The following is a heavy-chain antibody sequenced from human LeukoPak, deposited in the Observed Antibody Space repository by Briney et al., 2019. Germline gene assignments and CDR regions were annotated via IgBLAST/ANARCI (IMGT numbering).Heavy chain of an antibody. Sequence: ASVKVSCKASGYTFTSYGTSWVRQAPGQGLEWMGWISAYNGNTNYAQKLQGRVTMTTDTSTSTAYMELRSLRSDDTAVYYCARAGDYDYVWGSYRPFDYWGQGTLVTVSS. D-gene: IGHD3-16*02. CDR2: ISAYNGNT. V-gene: IGHV1-18*01. J-gene: IGHJ4*02. CDR3: ARAGDYDYVWGSYRPFDY. CDR1: GYTFTSYG.